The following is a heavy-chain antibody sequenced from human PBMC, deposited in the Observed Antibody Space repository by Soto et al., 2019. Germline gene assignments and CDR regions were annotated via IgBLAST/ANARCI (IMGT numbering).Heavy chain of an antibody. CDR1: GFTFSYYG. V-gene: IGHV3-33*01. Sequence: QVQLVESGGGVVQPGRSLRLSCAASGFTFSYYGMHWVRQAPGKGLEWVATIWYDGSNKFYADSAKGRFTVSRDSSKNTLDLQMNSLRAEDTALYYCARDSPRYSNSPQDGFDIWGQGTMVTVSS. CDR2: IWYDGSNK. D-gene: IGHD6-6*01. CDR3: ARDSPRYSNSPQDGFDI. J-gene: IGHJ3*02.